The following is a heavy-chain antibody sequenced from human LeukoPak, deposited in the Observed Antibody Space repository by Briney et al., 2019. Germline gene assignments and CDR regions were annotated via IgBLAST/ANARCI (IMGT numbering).Heavy chain of an antibody. CDR1: GGSVSSGSYY. D-gene: IGHD3-10*01. J-gene: IGHJ5*02. V-gene: IGHV4-61*01. Sequence: ASGTLSLTCTVSGGSVSSGSYYWSWIRQPPGKGLEWIGYIYYSGSTNYNPSLKSRVTISVDTSKNQFSLKLSSVTAADTAVYYCARDRGYGPPANWFDPWGQGTLVTVSS. CDR3: ARDRGYGPPANWFDP. CDR2: IYYSGST.